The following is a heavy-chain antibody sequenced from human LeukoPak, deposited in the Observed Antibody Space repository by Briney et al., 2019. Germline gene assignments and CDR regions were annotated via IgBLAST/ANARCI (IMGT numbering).Heavy chain of an antibody. J-gene: IGHJ3*02. Sequence: SVKVSCKASGFTFTSSAMQWVRQARGQRLEWIGWIVVGSGNTNYAQKFQERVTITRDIPTSPAYMELSTLRSEDTAVYYCAADLYYYDSSGQAAFDIWGQGTMVTVSS. V-gene: IGHV1-58*02. D-gene: IGHD3-22*01. CDR2: IVVGSGNT. CDR1: GFTFTSSA. CDR3: AADLYYYDSSGQAAFDI.